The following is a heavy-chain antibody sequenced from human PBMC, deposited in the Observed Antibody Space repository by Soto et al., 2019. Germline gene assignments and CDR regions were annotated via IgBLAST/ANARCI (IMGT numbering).Heavy chain of an antibody. CDR2: INAGNGNT. CDR3: ARDSYGDYPPYYYYYGMDV. V-gene: IGHV1-3*01. CDR1: GYTFTSYA. J-gene: IGHJ6*02. Sequence: ASVKVSCKASGYTFTSYAMHWVRQAPGQRLEWMGWINAGNGNTKYSQKFQGRVTITRDTSASTAYMELSSLRSEDTAVYYCARDSYGDYPPYYYYYGMDVWGQGTTVTVSS. D-gene: IGHD4-17*01.